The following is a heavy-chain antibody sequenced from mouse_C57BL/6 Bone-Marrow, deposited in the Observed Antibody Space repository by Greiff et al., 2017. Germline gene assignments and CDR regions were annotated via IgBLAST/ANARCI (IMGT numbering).Heavy chain of an antibody. CDR1: GYTFTSYW. CDR3: ARQLRLRGAPSGFAY. D-gene: IGHD3-2*02. J-gene: IGHJ3*01. Sequence: QVQLQQPGAELVKPGASVKLSCKASGYTFTSYWMHWVKQRPGRGLEWIGRSDPNSGGTKYNEKFKSKATLTVDKPSSTAYMQLSSLTSEDSAVYYCARQLRLRGAPSGFAYWGQGTLVTVSA. V-gene: IGHV1-72*01. CDR2: SDPNSGGT.